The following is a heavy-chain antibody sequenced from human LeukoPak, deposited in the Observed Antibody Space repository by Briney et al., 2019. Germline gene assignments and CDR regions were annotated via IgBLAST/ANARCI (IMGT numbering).Heavy chain of an antibody. CDR1: GDSISSSTYY. V-gene: IGHV4-39*07. J-gene: IGHJ1*01. Sequence: SETLSLTCTVSGDSISSSTYYWGWIRQPPGKGLEWIGSMYHSGSTYYNPSLKSRVTISVDTSKNQFSLKLRSVTAADTAVYYCARVVQSTDSSGFYLPEYFQHWGQGTLVTVSS. CDR2: MYHSGST. D-gene: IGHD3-22*01. CDR3: ARVVQSTDSSGFYLPEYFQH.